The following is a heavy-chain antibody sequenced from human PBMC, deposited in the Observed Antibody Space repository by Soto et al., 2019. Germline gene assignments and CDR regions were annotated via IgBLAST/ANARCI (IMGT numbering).Heavy chain of an antibody. D-gene: IGHD2-8*02. CDR2: IYYSGST. Sequence: SETLSLTCTVSGGSISSDYWSWIRQPPGKGLEWIGYIYYSGSTKYNPSLKSRVTISVDTSKNQFSLKLTSVTAADTALYYCARDKITGLFDYWGQGTLVTVSS. V-gene: IGHV4-59*12. J-gene: IGHJ4*02. CDR3: ARDKITGLFDY. CDR1: GGSISSDY.